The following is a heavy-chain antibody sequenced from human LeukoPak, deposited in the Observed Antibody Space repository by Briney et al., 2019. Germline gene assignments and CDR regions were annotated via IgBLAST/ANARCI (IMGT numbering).Heavy chain of an antibody. V-gene: IGHV3-30*18. CDR2: ISYDGSNK. D-gene: IGHD3-10*01. J-gene: IGHJ4*02. CDR1: GFIFSSYG. CDR3: AKDGNTMVRGVIWH. Sequence: GGSLRLSCAASGFIFSSYGMHWGRQAPGKGLEWVAVISYDGSNKYYADSVKGRFTISRDNSKNTLYLQMNSLRAEDTAVYYCAKDGNTMVRGVIWHWGQGTLVTVSS.